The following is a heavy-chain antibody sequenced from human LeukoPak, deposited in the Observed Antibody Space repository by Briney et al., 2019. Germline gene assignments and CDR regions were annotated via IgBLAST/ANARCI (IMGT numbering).Heavy chain of an antibody. CDR2: MNPNSGNT. D-gene: IGHD3-22*01. J-gene: IGHJ4*02. Sequence: EASVKVSCKASGYTFTSYDINWVRQAAGQGLEWMGWMNPNSGNTGYAQRFQGRVTMTRNTSISTAYMELSSLRSEDTAVYYCARGGYSTPSYYFDYWGQGTLVTVSS. V-gene: IGHV1-8*01. CDR1: GYTFTSYD. CDR3: ARGGYSTPSYYFDY.